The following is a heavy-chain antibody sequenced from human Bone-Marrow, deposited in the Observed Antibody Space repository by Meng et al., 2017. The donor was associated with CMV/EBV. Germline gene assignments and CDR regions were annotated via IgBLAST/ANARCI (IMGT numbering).Heavy chain of an antibody. J-gene: IGHJ4*02. CDR1: GFTFSSYA. CDR2: ISYDGSNK. V-gene: IGHV3-30*04. D-gene: IGHD3-10*01. CDR3: AKDRSYKGNYGSGSCVDD. Sequence: LSLTCAASGFTFSSYAMHWVRQAPGKGLEWVAVISYDGSNKYYADSVKGRFTISRDNSKNTLYLQMNSLRAEDTAVYYCAKDRSYKGNYGSGSCVDDWGQGTLVTVSS.